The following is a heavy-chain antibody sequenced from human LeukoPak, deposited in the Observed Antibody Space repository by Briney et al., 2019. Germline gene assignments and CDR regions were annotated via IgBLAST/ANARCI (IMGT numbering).Heavy chain of an antibody. D-gene: IGHD3-16*02. CDR3: ARTPYDYVWGSYRNRHDAFDI. Sequence: ASVKVSCKASGYTFTSYGISWVRQAPGQGLEWMGWISAYNGNTNYAQKLQGRVTMTTDTSTSTAYMELRSLRSDDTAVYYCARTPYDYVWGSYRNRHDAFDIWGQGTMVTVSS. J-gene: IGHJ3*02. CDR2: ISAYNGNT. CDR1: GYTFTSYG. V-gene: IGHV1-18*01.